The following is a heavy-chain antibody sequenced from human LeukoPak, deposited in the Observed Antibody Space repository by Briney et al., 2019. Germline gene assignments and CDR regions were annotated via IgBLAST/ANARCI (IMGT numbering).Heavy chain of an antibody. J-gene: IGHJ6*02. V-gene: IGHV4-34*01. CDR3: ASQRGSGSYLPYYYGMDV. CDR2: INHSGST. D-gene: IGHD1-26*01. CDR1: GFTFSDYY. Sequence: GALRLSCAASGFTFSDYYMSWIRQPPGKGLEWIGEINHSGSTNYNPSLKSRVTISVDTSKNQFSLKLSSVTAADTAVYYCASQRGSGSYLPYYYGMDVWGQGTTVTVSS.